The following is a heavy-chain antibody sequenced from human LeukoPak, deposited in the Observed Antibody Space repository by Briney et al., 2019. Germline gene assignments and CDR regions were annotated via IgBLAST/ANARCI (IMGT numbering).Heavy chain of an antibody. V-gene: IGHV5-51*01. Sequence: GESLKISCKGSGYSFTSYWIGWVRQMPGKGLEWMGIIYPGDSNIKYSPSFQGQVTISADKSISTAYLQWSSLKASDTAMYYCARSPPIAAADYWGQGTLVTVSS. CDR3: ARSPPIAAADY. J-gene: IGHJ4*02. CDR1: GYSFTSYW. D-gene: IGHD6-13*01. CDR2: IYPGDSNI.